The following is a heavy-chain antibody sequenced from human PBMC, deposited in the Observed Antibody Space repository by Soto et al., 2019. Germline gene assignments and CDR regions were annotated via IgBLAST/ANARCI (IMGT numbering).Heavy chain of an antibody. V-gene: IGHV3-30*18. D-gene: IGHD6-19*01. Sequence: QVQLVESGGGVVQPGRSLRLSCAASGFTFSSYGMHWVRQAPGKGLEWVAVISYDGSNKYYADSVKGRFTISRDNSKNTLYRQMNSMRADDTAVYYCANELGDSSGWPRLYYYYGMDVWGRGTTVTVSS. CDR2: ISYDGSNK. CDR1: GFTFSSYG. J-gene: IGHJ6*02. CDR3: ANELGDSSGWPRLYYYYGMDV.